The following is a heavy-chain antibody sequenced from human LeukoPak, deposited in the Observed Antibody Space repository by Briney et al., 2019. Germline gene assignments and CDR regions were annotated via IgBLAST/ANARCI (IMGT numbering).Heavy chain of an antibody. Sequence: PSETLSLTCTVSGGSISSYYWSWIRQPPGKGLEWIGYIYYSGSTNYNPSLKSRVTISVDTSKNQFSLKLSSVTAADTAVYYCAREGGGYYAGFDYWGQGTLVTVSS. J-gene: IGHJ4*02. D-gene: IGHD1-26*01. CDR2: IYYSGST. V-gene: IGHV4-59*01. CDR1: GGSISSYY. CDR3: AREGGGYYAGFDY.